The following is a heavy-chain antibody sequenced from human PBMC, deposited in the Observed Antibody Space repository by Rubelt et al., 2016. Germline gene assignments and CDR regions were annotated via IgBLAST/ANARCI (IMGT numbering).Heavy chain of an antibody. Sequence: QVQLQQWGAGLLKPSETLSLTCAVYGGSLSGYYWSWIRQSPGKGLEWIGESNPSGSTNYNPSLKSRVTISVDTSENQFPLKLNVWTAADTAVYYGARGQVATDYWGQGTLVTVSS. V-gene: IGHV4-34*01. CDR2: SNPSGST. CDR1: GGSLSGYY. J-gene: IGHJ4*02. CDR3: ARGQVATDY. D-gene: IGHD5-12*01.